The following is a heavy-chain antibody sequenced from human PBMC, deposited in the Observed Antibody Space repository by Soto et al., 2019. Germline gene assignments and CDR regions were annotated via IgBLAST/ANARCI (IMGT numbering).Heavy chain of an antibody. D-gene: IGHD2-21*02. CDR3: ARGGHVVVGTAALDY. Sequence: QVQLMQSGAEVKKPGASVKVSCKASGDTFTDYYIHWVRQAPGQGLEWMGTVNPSGGHTTYAQHFLGRVTMTRDTSTSTHYMELTSPTSDDTAIYYWARGGHVVVGTAALDYWGQGTLVTVSS. J-gene: IGHJ4*02. CDR2: VNPSGGHT. V-gene: IGHV1-46*01. CDR1: GDTFTDYY.